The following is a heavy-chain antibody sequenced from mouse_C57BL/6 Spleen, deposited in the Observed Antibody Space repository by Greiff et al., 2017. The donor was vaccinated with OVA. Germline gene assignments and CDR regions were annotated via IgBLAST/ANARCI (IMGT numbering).Heavy chain of an antibody. J-gene: IGHJ2*01. D-gene: IGHD1-1*01. Sequence: QVQLKESGAELVRPGASVKLSCKASGYTFTDYYINWVKQRPGQGLEWIARIYPGSGNTYYNEKFKGKATLTAEKSSSTAYMQLSSLTSEDSAVYFCAATVVGYFDYWGQGTTLTVSS. CDR2: IYPGSGNT. CDR1: GYTFTDYY. CDR3: AATVVGYFDY. V-gene: IGHV1-76*01.